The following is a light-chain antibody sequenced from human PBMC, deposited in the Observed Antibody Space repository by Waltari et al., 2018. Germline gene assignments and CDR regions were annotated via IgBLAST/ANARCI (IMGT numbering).Light chain of an antibody. J-gene: IGKJ2*01. CDR3: QQYYSTPPT. CDR2: WAS. CDR1: TSVLYSSNNKNY. V-gene: IGKV4-1*01. Sequence: DIVMTQSPDSLAVSLGERATINCTSSTSVLYSSNNKNYLAWYQQKPGTPPKLLIYWASTRESGVPDRFSGSGSGTDFTLTISSLQAEDVAVYYCQQYYSTPPTFGQGTKLEIK.